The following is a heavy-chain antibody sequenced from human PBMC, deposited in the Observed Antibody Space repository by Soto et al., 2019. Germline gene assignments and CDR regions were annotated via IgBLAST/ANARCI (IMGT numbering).Heavy chain of an antibody. Sequence: PGGSLRLSCGASGSTFSRYALSSGRQAPGKGLEWVSAISGSGGSTYYADSVKGRFTISRDNSKNTLYLQMNSLRAEDTAVYYCARSPGYFTISSLDPWGQGTLVTVSS. J-gene: IGHJ5*02. D-gene: IGHD2-8*01. CDR3: ARSPGYFTISSLDP. CDR2: ISGSGGST. V-gene: IGHV3-23*01. CDR1: GSTFSRYA.